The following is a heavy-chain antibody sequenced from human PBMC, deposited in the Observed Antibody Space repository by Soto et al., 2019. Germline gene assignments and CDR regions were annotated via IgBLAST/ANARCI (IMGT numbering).Heavy chain of an antibody. V-gene: IGHV3-30-3*01. J-gene: IGHJ4*02. D-gene: IGHD6-13*01. CDR1: GFTFSSYA. CDR2: ISYDGSNK. CDR3: ARSPTMYSSSWYGGVDY. Sequence: QVQLVESGGGVVQPGRSLRLSCAASGFTFSSYAMHWVRQAPGKGLEWVAVISYDGSNKNYSDSVKGRFNISRDNSNNTLYLQMNSLRAEDTAVYYCARSPTMYSSSWYGGVDYWGQGTLVTVSS.